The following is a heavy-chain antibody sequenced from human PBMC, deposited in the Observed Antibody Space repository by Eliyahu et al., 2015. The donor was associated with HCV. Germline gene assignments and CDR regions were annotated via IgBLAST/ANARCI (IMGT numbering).Heavy chain of an antibody. V-gene: IGHV4-59*01. CDR2: IHYRGST. Sequence: QVQLQESGPGLVKPSETLSLTCTVPGGSIPXYYWXWIRQPPGKGLEWIGYIHYRGSTNYNPPLKSRVTISVDTSKNLFSLNLTSVTAADTAMYYCASGGGGIAVTGTGGWFDPWGQGTLVTVSS. J-gene: IGHJ5*02. CDR3: ASGGGGIAVTGTGGWFDP. D-gene: IGHD6-13*01. CDR1: GGSIPXYY.